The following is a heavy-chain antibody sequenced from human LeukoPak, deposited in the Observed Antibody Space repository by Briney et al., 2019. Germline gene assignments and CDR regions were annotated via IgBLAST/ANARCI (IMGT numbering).Heavy chain of an antibody. J-gene: IGHJ5*01. CDR1: GYTVFSFG. CDR3: ARDRRDWFDS. V-gene: IGHV1-18*01. Sequence: GASGKVSCKAAGYTVFSFGISGVGQAPGQGLEWMGWVSANNGDTIYTEKFQDRLTMPTDTSTTTAYMEVRSLSSDDTAVYYCARDRRDWFDSWGQGTLVTVSS. CDR2: VSANNGDT.